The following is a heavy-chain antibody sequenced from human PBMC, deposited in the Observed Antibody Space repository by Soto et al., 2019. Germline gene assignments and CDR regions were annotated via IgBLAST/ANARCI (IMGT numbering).Heavy chain of an antibody. CDR1: GYTFTNYY. D-gene: IGHD3-10*01. CDR2: IHYSGATP. Sequence: ASVKVSCKASGYTFTNYYMHWVRQAPGQGLEWIGVIHYSGATPTYAQKFQGRVTMARDTSTSTVYVELSSLTSEDTAVYYCARDIGSYAYGEGYWGQGIQVTVSS. CDR3: ARDIGSYAYGEGY. J-gene: IGHJ4*02. V-gene: IGHV1-46*01.